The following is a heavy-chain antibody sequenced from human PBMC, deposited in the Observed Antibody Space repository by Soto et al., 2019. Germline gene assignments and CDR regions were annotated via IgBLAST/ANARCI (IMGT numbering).Heavy chain of an antibody. CDR3: ARGTMLRGPGYYYAMDV. V-gene: IGHV4-31*03. CDR1: GDSISRNGFF. D-gene: IGHD3-10*01. J-gene: IGHJ6*02. Sequence: LYLTCTVSGDSISRNGFFWTWIRQHPGKGLEWIGYIYNSGSSYYNPSLKSRVIISVDTSKNHFSLNLTAVTAADTAVYYCARGTMLRGPGYYYAMDVWGQGTTVTVSS. CDR2: IYNSGSS.